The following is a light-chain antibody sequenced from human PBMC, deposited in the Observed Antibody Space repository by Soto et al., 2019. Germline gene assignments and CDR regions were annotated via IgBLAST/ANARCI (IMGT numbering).Light chain of an antibody. CDR1: QIISSY. CDR3: QQTYSSPQWT. CDR2: AAV. Sequence: DIQMTQSPFSLSASVGYRFTITCRASQIISSYLNWYQQKPWKPPKLLIYAAVSLQSGIPSLFSAYGSGTDFTLTIRSLQPEDFATYYCQQTYSSPQWTFGQGTTGDIK. J-gene: IGKJ1*01. V-gene: IGKV1-39*01.